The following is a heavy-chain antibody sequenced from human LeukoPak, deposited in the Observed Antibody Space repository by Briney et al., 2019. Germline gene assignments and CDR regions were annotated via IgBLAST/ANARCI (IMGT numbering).Heavy chain of an antibody. J-gene: IGHJ6*03. V-gene: IGHV4-4*07. CDR1: GGSIGTYY. CDR2: IYSSGSS. CDR3: ARNYYYYYMAV. Sequence: SETLSLTCTVSGGSIGTYYWSWIRQSAGKGLEWIGRIYSSGSSNYNPSLKSRVTMSVDTSKNQFSLTLSSVTAADTAVYYCARNYYYYYMAVWGKGTTVIVSS.